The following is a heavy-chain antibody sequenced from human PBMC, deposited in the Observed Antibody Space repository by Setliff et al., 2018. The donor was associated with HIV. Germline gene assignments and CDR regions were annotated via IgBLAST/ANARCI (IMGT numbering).Heavy chain of an antibody. D-gene: IGHD6-19*01. Sequence: ASVKVSCKTFGYRFTDFYVNWVRQAPGQGLEWMGWINPNNGGTSYAQKFQGRVTMTRDTSISTVYMELSRLRSDDTAVYYCARWSSGWSYFDFWGQGTLVTVSS. CDR3: ARWSSGWSYFDF. CDR1: GYRFTDFY. J-gene: IGHJ4*02. CDR2: INPNNGGT. V-gene: IGHV1-2*02.